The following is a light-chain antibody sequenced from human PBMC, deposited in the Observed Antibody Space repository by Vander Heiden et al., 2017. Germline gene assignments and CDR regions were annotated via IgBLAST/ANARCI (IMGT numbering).Light chain of an antibody. CDR1: QSISSY. CDR3: QQSDSTPLT. J-gene: IGKJ4*01. CDR2: AAS. Sequence: DIQITQAPSSLSASVGDRVTITCLASQSISSYLNWYQQKPGKAPKLLIYAASSLQSGVPSRFSGSGSGTDFTLTISRLQPEDFATYYCQQSDSTPLTFGGGTKVEIK. V-gene: IGKV1-39*01.